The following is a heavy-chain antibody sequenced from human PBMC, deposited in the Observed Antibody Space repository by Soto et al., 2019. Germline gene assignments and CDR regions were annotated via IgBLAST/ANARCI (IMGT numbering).Heavy chain of an antibody. J-gene: IGHJ5*02. D-gene: IGHD3-22*01. CDR1: GGTFSSYA. V-gene: IGHV1-69*01. CDR3: AFYYYDCSGYYNWFDP. Sequence: QVQLVQSGAEVQKPGSSVKVSCKASGGTFSSYAISWVRQAPGQGLEWMGGIIPIFGTANYAQKFQGRVTITADESTSTAYMELSSLRSEDTAVYYCAFYYYDCSGYYNWFDPWGQGTLVTVSS. CDR2: IIPIFGTA.